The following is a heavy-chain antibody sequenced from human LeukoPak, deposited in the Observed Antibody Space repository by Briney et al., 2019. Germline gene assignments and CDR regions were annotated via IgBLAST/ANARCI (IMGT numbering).Heavy chain of an antibody. J-gene: IGHJ5*02. D-gene: IGHD2-2*01. Sequence: PGGSLRLSCAASGFTVSSNYMSWVRQAPGKGLEWVSAIYSGGSTYYADSVKGRFTISRDNSKNTLYLQMNSLRAEDTAVYYCARGSDCSTTSCHWAWFDPWGQGTLVTVSS. V-gene: IGHV3-53*01. CDR3: ARGSDCSTTSCHWAWFDP. CDR2: IYSGGST. CDR1: GFTVSSNY.